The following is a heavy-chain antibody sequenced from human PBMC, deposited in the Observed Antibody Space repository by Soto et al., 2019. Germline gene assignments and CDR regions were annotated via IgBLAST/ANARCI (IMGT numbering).Heavy chain of an antibody. CDR1: EFTFSSYS. CDR3: AREMYYYDSSGYYHDAFDI. CDR2: ISSSSSYI. D-gene: IGHD3-22*01. Sequence: PRGSPRLSCAAPEFTFSSYSMNWVRQAPGKGLEWVSSISSSSSYIYYADSVKGRFTISRDNAKNSLYLQMNSLRAEDTAVYYCAREMYYYDSSGYYHDAFDIWGQGTMVTVSS. J-gene: IGHJ3*02. V-gene: IGHV3-21*01.